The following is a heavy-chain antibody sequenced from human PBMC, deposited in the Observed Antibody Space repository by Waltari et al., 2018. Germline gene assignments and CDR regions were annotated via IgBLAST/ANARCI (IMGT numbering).Heavy chain of an antibody. D-gene: IGHD1-20*01. CDR2: INHSGST. Sequence: QVQLQQWGAGLLKPSETLSLTCAVYGGSFSGYYWSWIRQPPGKGLEWIGEINHSGSTNYNPSLKSRVTISVDTSKNQFSLKLSSVTAADTAVYYCARSRGVIPAGITGKRAMDVWGQGTTVTVSS. CDR3: ARSRGVIPAGITGKRAMDV. CDR1: GGSFSGYY. J-gene: IGHJ6*02. V-gene: IGHV4-34*01.